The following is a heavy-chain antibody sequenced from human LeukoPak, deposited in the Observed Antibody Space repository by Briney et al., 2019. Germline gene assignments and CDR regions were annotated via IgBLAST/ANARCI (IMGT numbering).Heavy chain of an antibody. V-gene: IGHV3-7*01. Sequence: GGPLRLSCAASGFTFSSYWMSWVRQAPGKGLEWVANIKQDGSEKYYVDSVKGRFTISRDNSKNTLYLQMNSLRAEDTAVYYCARDLDYYGSGSYYNAHSPFDYWGQGTLVTVSS. CDR2: IKQDGSEK. CDR1: GFTFSSYW. D-gene: IGHD3-10*01. J-gene: IGHJ4*02. CDR3: ARDLDYYGSGSYYNAHSPFDY.